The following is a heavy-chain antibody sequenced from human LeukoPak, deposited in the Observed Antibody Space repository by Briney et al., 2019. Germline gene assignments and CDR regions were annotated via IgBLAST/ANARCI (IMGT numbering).Heavy chain of an antibody. D-gene: IGHD3-16*01. CDR3: ARDVFADSSGGSFDF. J-gene: IGHJ4*02. CDR1: GFSFDTHG. Sequence: GGSLGLSCAASGFSFDTHGMHWVRQAPGKGLEWVAVIWYDGSKKYYADSVKGRFTISRDNSKKSLFLQINSLRAEDTALYYCARDVFADSSGGSFDFWGQGTLVTVSS. CDR2: IWYDGSKK. V-gene: IGHV3-33*01.